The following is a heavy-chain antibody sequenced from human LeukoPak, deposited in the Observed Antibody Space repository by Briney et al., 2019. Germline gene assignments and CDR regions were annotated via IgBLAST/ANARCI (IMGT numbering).Heavy chain of an antibody. J-gene: IGHJ4*02. CDR2: INSDGSST. V-gene: IGHV3-74*03. D-gene: IGHD6-13*01. CDR1: GFTFGNYW. Sequence: GGSLRLSCAASGFTFGNYWMHWVRQAPGKGLVWVSRINSDGSSTTYADSVKGRFTISRDNAKHSLYLQMNSLTAEDTAVYYCARRYISIWYLDYWGQGTLVTVSS. CDR3: ARRYISIWYLDY.